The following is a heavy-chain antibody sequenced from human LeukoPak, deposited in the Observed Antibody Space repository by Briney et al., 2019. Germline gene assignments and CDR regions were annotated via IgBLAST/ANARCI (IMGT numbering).Heavy chain of an antibody. CDR2: IYYSGDT. J-gene: IGHJ4*02. V-gene: IGHV4-39*07. Sequence: SGTLSLTCSVSGGSISSSSNYWGWIRQPPGKGLEWIGSIYYSGDTYYNPSLESRVTMSVDMSENHISLKLTSVTAADTAVYYCAREGGPYRPLDYSGQGTLVTVSS. CDR1: GGSISSSSNY. CDR3: AREGGPYRPLDY.